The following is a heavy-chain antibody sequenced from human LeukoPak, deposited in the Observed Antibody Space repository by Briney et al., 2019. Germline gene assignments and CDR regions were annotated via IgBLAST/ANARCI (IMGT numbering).Heavy chain of an antibody. J-gene: IGHJ4*02. CDR2: INTDGSFT. D-gene: IGHD3-10*01. CDR3: ARGYSATVGY. CDR1: GFTFSTYW. V-gene: IGHV3-74*01. Sequence: GGSLRLSCAASGFTFSTYWMHWVRQAPGKGPVWVSSINTDGSFTRYADSVKGRFTISRDNAKNTVYLQVNNLRAEDTAVYSCARGYSATVGYWGQGTLVTVSS.